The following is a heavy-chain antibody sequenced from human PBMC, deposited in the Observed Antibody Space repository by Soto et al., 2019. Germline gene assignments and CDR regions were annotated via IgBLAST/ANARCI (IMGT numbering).Heavy chain of an antibody. CDR2: IFFTGST. CDR3: ARDGHGMDV. V-gene: IGHV4-61*01. J-gene: IGHJ6*02. CDR1: GGSVSSGSYH. Sequence: SETLSLTCTVSGGSVSSGSYHWSWIRQPPGKGLEWIGYIFFTGSTNYNPSLKSRVTISVDTPKNQFSLKLRSVTAADTAVYYCARDGHGMDVWGQGTTVTVSS.